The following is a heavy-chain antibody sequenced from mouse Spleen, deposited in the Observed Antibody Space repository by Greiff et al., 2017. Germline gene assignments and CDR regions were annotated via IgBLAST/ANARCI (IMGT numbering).Heavy chain of an antibody. D-gene: IGHD2-4*01. J-gene: IGHJ2*01. CDR2: LNPSTGGT. Sequence: EVQLQQSGPELVKPGASVKISCKASGYSFTGYYMNWVKQSPEKSLEWIGELNPSTGGTTYNQKFKAKATLTVDKSSSTAYMQLKSLTAEDSAVYYCARWGDYDGYFDYWGQGTTLTVSS. CDR1: GYSFTGYY. V-gene: IGHV1-42*01. CDR3: ARWGDYDGYFDY.